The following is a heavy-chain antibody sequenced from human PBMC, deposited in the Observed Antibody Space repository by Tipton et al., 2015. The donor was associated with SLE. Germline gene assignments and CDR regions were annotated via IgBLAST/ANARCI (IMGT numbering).Heavy chain of an antibody. Sequence: SLRLSCAASGFTFSSYWMYWVRQAPGKGLEWVAFIRYDGSNQYNADSVKGRFTISRDNSKDTLYLQMNSLRAEDTAVYYCAKDWECSGGRCYSGPYFDNWGQGTLVTVSS. CDR1: GFTFSSYW. CDR2: IRYDGSNQ. V-gene: IGHV3-30*02. D-gene: IGHD2-15*01. J-gene: IGHJ4*02. CDR3: AKDWECSGGRCYSGPYFDN.